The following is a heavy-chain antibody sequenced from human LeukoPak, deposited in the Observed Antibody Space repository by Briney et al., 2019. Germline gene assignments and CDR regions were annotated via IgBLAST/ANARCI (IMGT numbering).Heavy chain of an antibody. CDR1: GFTFSNFG. V-gene: IGHV3-33*01. Sequence: GGTLRLSCAASGFTFSNFGMHWVRQAPGKGLEWVAVIWFDGSNKYYADSVKGRFTISRDNSKNTLYLQMDSLRAEDTALYYCARDESSGSLHFDYWGQGTLVTVSS. CDR3: ARDESSGSLHFDY. J-gene: IGHJ4*02. CDR2: IWFDGSNK. D-gene: IGHD3-10*01.